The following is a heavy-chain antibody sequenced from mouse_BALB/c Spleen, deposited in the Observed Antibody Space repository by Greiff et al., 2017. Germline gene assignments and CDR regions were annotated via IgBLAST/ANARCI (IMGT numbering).Heavy chain of an antibody. V-gene: IGHV1-9*01. CDR2: ILPGNGST. CDR3: ARGAMDG. CDR1: GYTFTSYW. J-gene: IGHJ4*01. Sequence: QVQLQQSGAELMKPGASVKISCKASGYTFTSYWIEWVKQRPGHGLEWIGEILPGNGSTNYNEKFKGKATFTADTSSNTAYMQLSSLTSEDSAVSCCARGAMDGWGQGTSVTVSS.